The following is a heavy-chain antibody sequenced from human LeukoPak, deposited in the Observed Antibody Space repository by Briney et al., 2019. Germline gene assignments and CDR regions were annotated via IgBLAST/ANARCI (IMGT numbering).Heavy chain of an antibody. Sequence: GGSLRLSCAASGFTFSNYEMNWVRQAPGKGLEWVSYISRSGGSSIYYADSVKGRFTISRDNAKNSLYLQMNSLRAEDTAVYYCARGGRAGWSGSYEDSFDIWGQGTMVTVSS. V-gene: IGHV3-48*03. J-gene: IGHJ3*02. CDR3: ARGGRAGWSGSYEDSFDI. CDR2: ISRSGGSSI. D-gene: IGHD1-26*01. CDR1: GFTFSNYE.